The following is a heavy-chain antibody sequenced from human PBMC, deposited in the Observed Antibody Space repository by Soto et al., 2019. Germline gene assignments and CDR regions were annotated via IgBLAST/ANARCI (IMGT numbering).Heavy chain of an antibody. CDR2: ISESGGST. D-gene: IGHD6-13*01. Sequence: GGSLRLSCAASGFSFSDYAMSWVRQAPGKGLDWVSVISESGGSTHYADSVRGRFTVSRDNSKNSLSLRMNSLRDEDTAVYFCAKRSQYSSGWYSPIFDYWGQGALVTVSS. CDR1: GFSFSDYA. V-gene: IGHV3-23*01. J-gene: IGHJ4*02. CDR3: AKRSQYSSGWYSPIFDY.